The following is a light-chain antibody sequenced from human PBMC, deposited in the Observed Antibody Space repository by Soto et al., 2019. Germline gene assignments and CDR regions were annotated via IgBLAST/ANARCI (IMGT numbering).Light chain of an antibody. CDR1: QSIGGY. CDR2: AAS. V-gene: IGKV1-39*01. J-gene: IGKJ3*01. CDR3: QQSYRNPFT. Sequence: DIQMTQSPSSLSASVGDRVTVTCRSSQSIGGYLNWYQQKPGKAPKLLMHAASTLQSGVPSRFSGSGSGTDYTLTISSLQPEDFATYCCQQSYRNPFTFGPGTQVEIK.